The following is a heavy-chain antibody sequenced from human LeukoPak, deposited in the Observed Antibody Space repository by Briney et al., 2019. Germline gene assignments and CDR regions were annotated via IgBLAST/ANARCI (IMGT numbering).Heavy chain of an antibody. D-gene: IGHD3-10*01. CDR3: AKRCFTSGSFACIDY. Sequence: GGSLRLSCVASGFTFSTYGMHRVRQAPGKGLEWVAFVRYDGTDKYYADSVKGRFSISRDNSKNTLYLHMNSLRAEDTAVYYCAKRCFTSGSFACIDYWGQGALVTVSS. CDR2: VRYDGTDK. V-gene: IGHV3-30*02. J-gene: IGHJ4*02. CDR1: GFTFSTYG.